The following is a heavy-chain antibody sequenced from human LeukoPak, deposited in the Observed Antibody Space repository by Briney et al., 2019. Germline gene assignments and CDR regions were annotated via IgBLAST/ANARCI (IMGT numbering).Heavy chain of an antibody. V-gene: IGHV4-59*01. CDR2: IYYSGST. J-gene: IGHJ4*02. CDR1: GGSISSYY. Sequence: SETLSLTCTVSGGSISSYYGSWIRQPPGKGLEWIGYIYYSGSTNYNPSLKSRVTISVDTSKNQFSLKLSSVTAADTAVYYCARLRWLQLIDYWGQGTLVTVSS. CDR3: ARLRWLQLIDY. D-gene: IGHD5-24*01.